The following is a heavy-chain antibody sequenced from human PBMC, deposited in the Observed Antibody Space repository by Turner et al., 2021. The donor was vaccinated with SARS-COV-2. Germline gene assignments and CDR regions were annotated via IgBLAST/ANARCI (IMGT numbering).Heavy chain of an antibody. CDR2: ISDDGSSA. V-gene: IGHV3-74*01. CDR1: GFTFSDHW. Sequence: VQLVEFGVDFVPPGGALRLACVGSGFTFSDHWMHWVRQGPGKGLVWVARISDDGSSASYGGSVRGRFTVSRDNAKNTLYLQMNSLRPDDTGVYYCTRRGIAAAGNDYWGQGTLVTVSS. J-gene: IGHJ4*02. CDR3: TRRGIAAAGNDY. D-gene: IGHD6-13*01.